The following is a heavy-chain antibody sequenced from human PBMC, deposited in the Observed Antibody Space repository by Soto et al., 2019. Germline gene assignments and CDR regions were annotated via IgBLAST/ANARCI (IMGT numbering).Heavy chain of an antibody. D-gene: IGHD3-9*01. CDR1: GYSFSNYA. CDR2: INVDNGNT. J-gene: IGHJ6*02. CDR3: ASPPPDNYFDRPGRRADPYYYGMDV. Sequence: QVQLVQSGAEVKKPGASVKVSCKASGYSFSNYAIHWVRQAPGQGLEWMGWINVDNGNTKYSQKLQDRVTITRDTPASTVYMEVSSLRSEDTAVYYCASPPPDNYFDRPGRRADPYYYGMDVWGQGTTVTVSS. V-gene: IGHV1-3*01.